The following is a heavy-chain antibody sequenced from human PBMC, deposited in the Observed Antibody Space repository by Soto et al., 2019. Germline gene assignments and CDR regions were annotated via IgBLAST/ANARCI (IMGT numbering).Heavy chain of an antibody. J-gene: IGHJ4*02. D-gene: IGHD3-22*01. V-gene: IGHV4-59*12. CDR1: GDSISSYY. Sequence: QVQLQESGPGLVKPSETLSLTCAVSGDSISSYYCMWIRQPPGKGLESIGYLYYGRSANYNHSLKSRVTLSVDTSTNQSSLTLSSMTAADTAVYYCALRSMAVVPEYWGQGTLVTVS. CDR3: ALRSMAVVPEY. CDR2: LYYGRSA.